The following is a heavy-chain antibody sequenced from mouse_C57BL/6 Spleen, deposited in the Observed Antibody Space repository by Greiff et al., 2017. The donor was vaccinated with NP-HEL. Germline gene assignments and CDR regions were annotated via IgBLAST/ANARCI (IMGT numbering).Heavy chain of an antibody. CDR1: GYTFTSYW. V-gene: IGHV1-50*01. Sequence: QVQLQQPGAELVQPGASVKLSCKASGYTFTSYWMQWVKQRPGQGLEWIGEIDPSDSYTNYNQKLKGKATLTVDTSSSTAYMQLISLTSEDSAVYYCARRGKGPYSNPYYFDYWGQGTTLTVSS. CDR3: ARRGKGPYSNPYYFDY. J-gene: IGHJ2*01. D-gene: IGHD2-5*01. CDR2: IDPSDSYT.